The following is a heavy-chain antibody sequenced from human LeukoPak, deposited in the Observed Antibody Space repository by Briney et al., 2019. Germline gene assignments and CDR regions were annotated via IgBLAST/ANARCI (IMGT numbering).Heavy chain of an antibody. J-gene: IGHJ2*01. Sequence: SETLSLTCTVSGGSVFSYYWNWIRQPSGKGLEWLGYIYSNGITNYSPSLRGRGTISIATSKNQIPLRLTSVTAADTAIYYCARRAYYDSSGYHPTSGYFDLWGRGTLVTVSS. D-gene: IGHD3-22*01. CDR1: GGSVFSYY. CDR3: ARRAYYDSSGYHPTSGYFDL. V-gene: IGHV4-4*08. CDR2: IYSNGIT.